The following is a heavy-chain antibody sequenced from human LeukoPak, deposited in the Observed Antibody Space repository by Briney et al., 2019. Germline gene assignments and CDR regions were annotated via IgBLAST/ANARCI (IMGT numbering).Heavy chain of an antibody. V-gene: IGHV5-51*01. D-gene: IGHD3-22*01. J-gene: IGHJ4*02. CDR2: IYPGDSDT. Sequence: GESLKISCKGSGYSFTSYWIGWVRQMPGKGLEWMGIIYPGDSDTRYSPSFQGQVTISADKSISTAYLQWSSLKASDTAMHYCARHVRYYDSSGYIPMVDYWGQGTLVTVSS. CDR1: GYSFTSYW. CDR3: ARHVRYYDSSGYIPMVDY.